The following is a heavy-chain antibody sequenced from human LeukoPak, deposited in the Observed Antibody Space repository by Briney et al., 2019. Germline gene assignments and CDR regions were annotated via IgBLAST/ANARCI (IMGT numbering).Heavy chain of an antibody. Sequence: SETLSLTCTVSGGSISSYYWSWIRQPPGKGLEWIGYIYYSGSTNYNPSLKSRVTISVDTSKNQFSLKLSSVTAADTAVYYCARGYYGSGSYYYYYYYYMDVWGKGTTVTVFS. CDR1: GGSISSYY. D-gene: IGHD3-10*01. V-gene: IGHV4-59*01. CDR2: IYYSGST. J-gene: IGHJ6*03. CDR3: ARGYYGSGSYYYYYYYYMDV.